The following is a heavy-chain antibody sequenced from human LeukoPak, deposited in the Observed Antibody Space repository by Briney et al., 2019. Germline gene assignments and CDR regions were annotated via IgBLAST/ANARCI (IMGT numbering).Heavy chain of an antibody. V-gene: IGHV4-31*03. CDR2: IYYSGST. CDR3: ATYVGGTMVRGVGTNNWFDP. D-gene: IGHD3-10*01. CDR1: GGSISSGDYY. J-gene: IGHJ5*02. Sequence: PSETLSLTCTVSGGSISSGDYYWSWIRQPPGKGLEWIGYIYYSGSTYYNPPLKSRVTISVDTSKNQFSLKLSSVTAADTAVYYCATYVGGTMVRGVGTNNWFDPWGQGTLVTVSS.